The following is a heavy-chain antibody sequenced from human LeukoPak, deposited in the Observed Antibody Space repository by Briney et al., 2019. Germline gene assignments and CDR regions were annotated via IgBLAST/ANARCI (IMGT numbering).Heavy chain of an antibody. V-gene: IGHV5-51*01. CDR3: ARHEVAAAINPYYFDY. CDR1: GYSFTSYW. J-gene: IGHJ4*02. Sequence: GESLKISCKGSGYSFTSYWIGWVRQMPGKGLEWMGIIYPGDSDTRYSPSFQGQVTISADKSISTAYLQWSSLKASDTAMYYCARHEVAAAINPYYFDYWGQGTLVTVSS. D-gene: IGHD6-13*01. CDR2: IYPGDSDT.